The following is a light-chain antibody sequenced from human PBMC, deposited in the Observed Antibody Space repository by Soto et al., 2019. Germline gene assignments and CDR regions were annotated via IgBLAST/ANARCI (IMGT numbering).Light chain of an antibody. J-gene: IGLJ3*02. CDR1: SSDVCTYNY. V-gene: IGLV2-14*01. CDR2: EVS. CDR3: PSYTSSNTRV. Sequence: SALTQPASVSGSPGQWITISCPGQSSDVCTYNYVSRYQQHPGKAPKLMIYEVSNRPSGISNRFSGSKSGNPASLTISGLQAEDEADYYSPSYTSSNTRVFGGGTKLTVL.